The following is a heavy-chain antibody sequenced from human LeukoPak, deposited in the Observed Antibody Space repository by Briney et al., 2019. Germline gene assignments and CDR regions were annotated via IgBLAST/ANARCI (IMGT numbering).Heavy chain of an antibody. CDR3: ARIDLRGATLPGYFDY. J-gene: IGHJ4*02. D-gene: IGHD1-26*01. CDR2: IIPIFGTA. Sequence: ASVKVSCKASGGTFSSYAISWVRQAPGQGLEWMGGIIPIFGTANYAQKFQGRVTITADESTSTAYMELSSLRSEDTAVYYCARIDLRGATLPGYFDYWGQGTLVTVSS. CDR1: GGTFSSYA. V-gene: IGHV1-69*13.